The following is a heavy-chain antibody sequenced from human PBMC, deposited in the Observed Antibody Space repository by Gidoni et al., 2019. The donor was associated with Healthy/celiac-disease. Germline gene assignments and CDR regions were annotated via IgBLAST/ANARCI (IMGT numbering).Heavy chain of an antibody. J-gene: IGHJ3*02. V-gene: IGHV3-21*01. CDR1: GFTFSTYS. D-gene: IGHD1-1*01. CDR3: AIERPGTRTVASDI. Sequence: EVQLVESGGGLVKPGGSLRLSCAASGFTFSTYSMNWVRQAPGKGLEWVSSISGSSSYIYYADSVKGRFTISRDNAKNSLSLQMNSLRAEDTAVYYCAIERPGTRTVASDIWGQGTMVTVSS. CDR2: ISGSSSYI.